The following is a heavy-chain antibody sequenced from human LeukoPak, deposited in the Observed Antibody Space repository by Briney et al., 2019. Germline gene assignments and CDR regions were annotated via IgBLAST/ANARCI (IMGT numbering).Heavy chain of an antibody. CDR2: ISYDGSNK. Sequence: PGGSLRLSCAASGFTFSSYGMHWVRQAPGKGLEWVAVISYDGSNKYYVDSVKGRFTISRDNSKNTLYLQMNSLRAEDTAVYYCAKDEQLAFDYWGQGTLVTVSS. CDR3: AKDEQLAFDY. CDR1: GFTFSSYG. J-gene: IGHJ4*02. V-gene: IGHV3-30*18. D-gene: IGHD6-6*01.